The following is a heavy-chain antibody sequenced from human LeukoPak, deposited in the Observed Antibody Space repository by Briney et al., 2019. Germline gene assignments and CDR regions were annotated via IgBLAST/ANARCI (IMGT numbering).Heavy chain of an antibody. D-gene: IGHD1-26*01. Sequence: SKTLSLTCTVSGGSISSYYWSWIRQPAGKGLEWIGRIYSSGSTNYNASLKSRVSMSVDTSKNQFSLKLSSVTAADTAVFYCARENSGSYREFDYWGQGTLVTVSS. J-gene: IGHJ4*02. CDR3: ARENSGSYREFDY. V-gene: IGHV4-4*07. CDR2: IYSSGST. CDR1: GGSISSYY.